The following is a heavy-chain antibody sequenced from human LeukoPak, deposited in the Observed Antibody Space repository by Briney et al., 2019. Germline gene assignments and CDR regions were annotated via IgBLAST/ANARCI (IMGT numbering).Heavy chain of an antibody. D-gene: IGHD3-3*01. J-gene: IGHJ6*03. V-gene: IGHV1-8*01. CDR1: GYTFTSYD. CDR2: MNPNSGNT. Sequence: ASVKVSCKGSGYTFTSYDINWVRQAPGQGLEWMGWMNPNSGNTGYAQKFQGRVTMTRNTSISTAYMELSNLRSEDTAVYYCARGYYDFWSGYYAPLYYYYYMDVWGKGTMVTVSS. CDR3: ARGYYDFWSGYYAPLYYYYYMDV.